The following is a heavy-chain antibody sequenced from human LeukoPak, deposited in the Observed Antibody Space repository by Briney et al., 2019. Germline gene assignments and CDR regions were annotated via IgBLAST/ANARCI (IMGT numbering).Heavy chain of an antibody. V-gene: IGHV3-30*18. CDR3: AKEGFDTIFPDY. CDR2: ISYDGSNK. J-gene: IGHJ4*02. D-gene: IGHD3-9*01. CDR1: GFTFSSYG. Sequence: PGGSLRLSRAASGFTFSSYGMHWVRQAPGKGLEWVAVISYDGSNKYYADSVKGRLTISRDNSKNTLYLQMNSLRAEDTAVYYCAKEGFDTIFPDYWGQGTLVTVSS.